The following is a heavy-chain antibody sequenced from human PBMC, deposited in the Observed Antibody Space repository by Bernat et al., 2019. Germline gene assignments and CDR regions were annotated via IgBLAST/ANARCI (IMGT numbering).Heavy chain of an antibody. CDR1: GYTFSGSA. CDR3: TRQEATRDY. V-gene: IGHV3-73*02. Sequence: EVQLVESGGGLVQPGGSLKLSCAASGYTFSGSAMHWVRQASGKGLEWVGRIRSRANSYATAYAASVKGRFNISRDDSKNTAYLQMNSVKTEDTAVYYCTRQEATRDYWGQGTLVTVSS. CDR2: IRSRANSYAT. J-gene: IGHJ4*02.